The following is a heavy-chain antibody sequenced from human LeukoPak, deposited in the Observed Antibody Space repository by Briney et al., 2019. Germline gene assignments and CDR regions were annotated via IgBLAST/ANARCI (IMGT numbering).Heavy chain of an antibody. CDR1: GYTFTGYY. CDR3: ARVGGRLYSSGWYPY. CDR2: INPNSGGT. J-gene: IGHJ4*02. D-gene: IGHD6-19*01. V-gene: IGHV1-2*04. Sequence: GASVKVSCKASGYTFTGYYMHWVRQAPGQGLEWMGWINPNSGGTNYAQKFQGWVTMTRDTSISTAYMELSRLRSDDTAVYYCARVGGRLYSSGWYPYWGQGTLVTVSS.